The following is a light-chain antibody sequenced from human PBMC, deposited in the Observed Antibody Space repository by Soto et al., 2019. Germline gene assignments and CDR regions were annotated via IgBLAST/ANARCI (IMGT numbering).Light chain of an antibody. CDR3: QQYYDWPIT. J-gene: IGKJ5*01. CDR1: QSISNN. V-gene: IGKV3-15*01. Sequence: EIVMTQSPATLSVSPGERATLSCRASQSISNNLAWYQQKPGQAPRLLIYGVSTRATGFPDRFSGSGSGTEFTLTISSLHSEDFAVYYCQQYYDWPITFGQGTRLDIK. CDR2: GVS.